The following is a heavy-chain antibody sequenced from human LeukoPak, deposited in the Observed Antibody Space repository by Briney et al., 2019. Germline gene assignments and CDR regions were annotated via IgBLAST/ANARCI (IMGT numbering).Heavy chain of an antibody. CDR2: IYYSGST. CDR3: ARDHYDSSGLFDI. V-gene: IGHV4-39*07. J-gene: IGHJ3*02. D-gene: IGHD3-22*01. CDR1: GGSISSSSYY. Sequence: SETLSLTCTVSGGSISSSSYYWGWIRQPPGTGLEWIGSIYYSGSTYYNPSLKSRVTISVDTSKNQFSLKLSSVTAADTAVYYCARDHYDSSGLFDIWGQGTMVTVSS.